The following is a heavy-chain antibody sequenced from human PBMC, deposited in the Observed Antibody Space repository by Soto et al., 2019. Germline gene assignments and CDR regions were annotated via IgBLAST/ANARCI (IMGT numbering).Heavy chain of an antibody. D-gene: IGHD5-18*01. V-gene: IGHV1-2*04. J-gene: IGHJ1*01. Sequence: ASVKVSCKASGYTFTGYYMHWVRQAPGQGLEGMGWSNPNRGGTSYAQKFHGWVTMTRDTYISTAYMELSRLRSDDTAVYYCARGGRRDTAMAYWGQGTLVTVSS. CDR1: GYTFTGYY. CDR3: ARGGRRDTAMAY. CDR2: SNPNRGGT.